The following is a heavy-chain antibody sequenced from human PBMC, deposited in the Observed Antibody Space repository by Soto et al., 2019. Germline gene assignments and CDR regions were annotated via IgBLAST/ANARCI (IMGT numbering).Heavy chain of an antibody. V-gene: IGHV1-18*01. D-gene: IGHD4-17*01. Sequence: ASVKVSCKASGYTFTSYGISWVRQAPGQGLEWMGWISAYNGNTNYAQKLQGRVTMTTDTSTSTAYMELRSLRSDDTAVYYCARDGIHDYGDCAKNYYYYGMDVWGQGTTVTVSS. CDR2: ISAYNGNT. CDR3: ARDGIHDYGDCAKNYYYYGMDV. CDR1: GYTFTSYG. J-gene: IGHJ6*02.